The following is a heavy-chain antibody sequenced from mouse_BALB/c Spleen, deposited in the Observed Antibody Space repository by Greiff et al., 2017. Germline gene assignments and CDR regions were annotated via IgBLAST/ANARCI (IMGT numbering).Heavy chain of an antibody. CDR1: GYTFTSYW. CDR3: TRSYYDYGDYYAMDY. V-gene: IGHV1S22*01. Sequence: LLQPGSELVRPGASVKLSCKASGYTFTSYWMHWVKQRPGQGLEWIGNIYPGSGSTNYDEKFKSKATLTVDTSSSTAYMQLSSLTSEDSAVYYCTRSYYDYGDYYAMDYWGQGTSVTVSS. D-gene: IGHD2-4*01. J-gene: IGHJ4*01. CDR2: IYPGSGST.